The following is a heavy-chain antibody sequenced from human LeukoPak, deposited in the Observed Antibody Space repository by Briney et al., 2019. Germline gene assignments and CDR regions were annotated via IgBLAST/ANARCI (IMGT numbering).Heavy chain of an antibody. V-gene: IGHV1-18*01. J-gene: IGHJ4*02. CDR1: GYTFTSYG. CDR2: ISAYNGNT. CDR3: ARESYYYDSSGYYYDRDY. D-gene: IGHD3-22*01. Sequence: ASVKVSCKASGYTFTSYGISWVRQAPGQGLEWMGWISAYNGNTNYAQKLQGRVTMTTDTSTSTAYMELSSLRSEDTAVYYCARESYYYDSSGYYYDRDYWGQGTLVTVSS.